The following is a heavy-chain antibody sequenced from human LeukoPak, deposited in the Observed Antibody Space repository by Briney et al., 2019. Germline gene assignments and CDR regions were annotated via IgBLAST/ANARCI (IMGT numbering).Heavy chain of an antibody. V-gene: IGHV4-59*01. CDR2: IYHSGST. CDR1: GGFISTYY. Sequence: KPSETLSLTCTVSGGFISTYYWSWIRQPPGKGLEWIGYIYHSGSTNYNPSLKSRVTISVDTSKNQFSLKLTSVTAADTAVYYCARDKGDYADYWGQGTLVTASS. CDR3: ARDKGDYADY. J-gene: IGHJ4*02.